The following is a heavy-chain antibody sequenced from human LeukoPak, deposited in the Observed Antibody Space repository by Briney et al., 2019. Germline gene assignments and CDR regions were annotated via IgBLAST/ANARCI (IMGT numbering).Heavy chain of an antibody. CDR3: AREVNYDYVWGSYRQNWFDP. Sequence: LVKVSCKASGYTFTSYAMNWVRQAPGQGLEWMGGIIPIFGTANYAQKFQGRVTMTTDTSTSTAYMELRSLRSDDTAVYYCAREVNYDYVWGSYRQNWFDPWGQGTLVTISS. J-gene: IGHJ5*02. CDR2: IIPIFGTA. CDR1: GYTFTSYA. V-gene: IGHV1-69*05. D-gene: IGHD3-16*02.